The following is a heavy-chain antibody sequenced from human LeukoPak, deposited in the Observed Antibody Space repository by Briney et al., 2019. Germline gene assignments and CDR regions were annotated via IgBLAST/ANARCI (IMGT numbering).Heavy chain of an antibody. CDR2: IYGSGYT. CDR1: GGSISGWY. V-gene: IGHV4-59*01. Sequence: PSETLSLTCAVSGGSISGWYWSWIRQPPGKGLEWIGYIYGSGYTNYNPSLKSRVTMSIDTSKNHFSLKLTSVTAADTATYYCARETSLAGFASGLGFNYWGRESRSPSPQ. D-gene: IGHD6-19*01. J-gene: IGHJ4*02. CDR3: ARETSLAGFASGLGFNY.